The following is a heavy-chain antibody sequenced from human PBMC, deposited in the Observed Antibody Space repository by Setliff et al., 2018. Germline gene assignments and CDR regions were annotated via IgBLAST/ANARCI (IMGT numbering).Heavy chain of an antibody. J-gene: IGHJ4*02. CDR3: TKRALYDNGFIYLDY. Sequence: GGSLRLSCAASGFTFSTYSMNWVRQAPGKGLEWVSYISSSSSPIYYADSVKGRFTISRDDSKNTLYLQMNSLRPEDTAVYYCTKRALYDNGFIYLDYWGLGTLVTVSS. CDR2: ISSSSSPI. V-gene: IGHV3-48*01. CDR1: GFTFSTYS. D-gene: IGHD3-16*01.